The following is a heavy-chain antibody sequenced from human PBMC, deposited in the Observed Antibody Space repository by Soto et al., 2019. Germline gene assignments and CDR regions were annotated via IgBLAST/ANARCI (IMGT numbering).Heavy chain of an antibody. D-gene: IGHD2-2*01. V-gene: IGHV4-31*03. CDR1: GGSISSGDYY. J-gene: IGHJ4*02. CDR3: ARTKTSSTSFQVDY. CDR2: IYYSGST. Sequence: QVQLQESGPGLVKPSQTLSLTCTVSGGSISSGDYYWTWIRQHPGKGLEWIGSIYYSGSTKHNPSLKSRITISVDTSKNQCSLKLNSVTASDTAVYYCARTKTSSTSFQVDYWGQGTQVTVSS.